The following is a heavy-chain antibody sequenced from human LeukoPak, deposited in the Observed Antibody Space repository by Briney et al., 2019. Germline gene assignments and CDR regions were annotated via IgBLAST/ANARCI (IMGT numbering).Heavy chain of an antibody. CDR2: IYDSGSA. J-gene: IGHJ6*03. CDR3: ARVLQNYYHMDV. D-gene: IGHD3-3*01. CDR1: GVSINSHY. V-gene: IGHV4-59*11. Sequence: SETLSLTCTVSGVSINSHYWSWIRQPPGKGLEWIGFIYDSGSANYKSSLKSRVTMTVDTSKNQFSLKLNSVSAADAAVYYCARVLQNYYHMDVWGKGTTVTVSS.